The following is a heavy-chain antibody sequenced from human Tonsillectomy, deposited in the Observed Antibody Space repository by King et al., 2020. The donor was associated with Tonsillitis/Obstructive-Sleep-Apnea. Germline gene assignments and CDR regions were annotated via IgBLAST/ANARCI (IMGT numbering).Heavy chain of an antibody. Sequence: QLVQSGAEVKKPGESLRISCKGSGYSFTSYWISWVRQMPGKGLEWMGRIDPSDSYTNYSPSFQGHVTISADKSISTAYLQWSSLKASDTAMYYCARPLSIAARPKIDYYYYYYMDVWGKGTTVTVSS. D-gene: IGHD6-6*01. CDR1: GYSFTSYW. CDR3: ARPLSIAARPKIDYYYYYYMDV. J-gene: IGHJ6*03. V-gene: IGHV5-10-1*01. CDR2: IDPSDSYT.